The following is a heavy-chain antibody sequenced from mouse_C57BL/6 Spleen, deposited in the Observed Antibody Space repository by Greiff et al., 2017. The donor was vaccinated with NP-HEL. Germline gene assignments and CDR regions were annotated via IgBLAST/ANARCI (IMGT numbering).Heavy chain of an antibody. V-gene: IGHV5-17*01. J-gene: IGHJ1*03. Sequence: EVQGVESGGGLVKPGGSLKLSCAASGFTFSDYGMHWVRQAPEKGLEWVAYISSGSSTIYYADTVKGRFTISRDNAKNTLFLQMTSLRSEDTAMYYCARGTVVAHWYFDVWGTGTTVTVSS. CDR3: ARGTVVAHWYFDV. D-gene: IGHD1-1*01. CDR1: GFTFSDYG. CDR2: ISSGSSTI.